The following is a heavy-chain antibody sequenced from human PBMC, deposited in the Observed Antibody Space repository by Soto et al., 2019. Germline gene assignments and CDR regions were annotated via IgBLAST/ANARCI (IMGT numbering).Heavy chain of an antibody. CDR1: GNTFTRFY. D-gene: IGHD1-26*01. V-gene: IGHV1-46*01. Sequence: ASVKVSCKASGNTFTRFYSHWVRQAPGQGLEWMGIINPRSGDTTYAQKFQGRITVTRDTSTKTVYMELTSLRNEDTAVYYCARVALSGGGWLDPWGQGTLVTFSS. CDR3: ARVALSGGGWLDP. J-gene: IGHJ5*02. CDR2: INPRSGDT.